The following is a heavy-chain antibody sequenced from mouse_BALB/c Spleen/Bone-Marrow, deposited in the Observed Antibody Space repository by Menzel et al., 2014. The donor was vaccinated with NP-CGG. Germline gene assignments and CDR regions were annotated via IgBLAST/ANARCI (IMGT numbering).Heavy chain of an antibody. Sequence: QVQLQQSGAELVKPGASVKLSCKAFGYTFSSYYMYWVKQRPGQGLEWIGEINPSNGGTKFNEKFKSKATLTVDKSSSTAYMQLSSLTSEDSAVYYCTRSNYGYWYFDVWGAGTTVTVPS. CDR2: INPSNGGT. CDR3: TRSNYGYWYFDV. CDR1: GYTFSSYY. V-gene: IGHV1S81*02. D-gene: IGHD1-1*01. J-gene: IGHJ1*01.